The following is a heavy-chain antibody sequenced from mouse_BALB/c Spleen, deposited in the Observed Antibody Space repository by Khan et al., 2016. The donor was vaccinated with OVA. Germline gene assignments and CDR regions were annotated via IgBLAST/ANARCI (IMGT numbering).Heavy chain of an antibody. Sequence: LPESGPGLVKPSQSLSLTCSVTGYSITSGYYWNWIRQFPGNKLEWMGYISYDGSNNYNPSLKNRISITRDTSENQFFLTLNSVTTEDTATYYCTRDNNYYGYLAYWGQGTLVTVSA. V-gene: IGHV3-6*02. CDR1: GYSITSGYY. CDR3: TRDNNYYGYLAY. D-gene: IGHD1-2*01. CDR2: ISYDGSN. J-gene: IGHJ3*01.